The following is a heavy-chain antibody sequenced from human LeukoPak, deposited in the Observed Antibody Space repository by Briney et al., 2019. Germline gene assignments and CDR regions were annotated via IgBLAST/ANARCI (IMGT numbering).Heavy chain of an antibody. J-gene: IGHJ6*03. D-gene: IGHD2-2*01. V-gene: IGHV3-7*01. CDR2: IKQDGSEK. Sequence: GGSLRLSCAASGFTFSSYEMNWVRQAPGKGLEWVANIKQDGSEKYYVDSVKGRFTISRDNAKNSLYLRMNSLRAEDTAVYYCATCSSTSCYHYYYYMDVWGKGTTVTVSS. CDR3: ATCSSTSCYHYYYYMDV. CDR1: GFTFSSYE.